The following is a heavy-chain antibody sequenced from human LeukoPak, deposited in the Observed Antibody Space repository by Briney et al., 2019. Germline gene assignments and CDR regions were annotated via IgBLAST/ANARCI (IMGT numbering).Heavy chain of an antibody. V-gene: IGHV1-3*01. J-gene: IGHJ4*02. CDR3: ARGSSSDWPLEY. D-gene: IGHD6-19*01. CDR1: GGTFSSYA. Sequence: ASVKVSCKASGGTFSSYAISWVRQAPGQRLEWMGWINPYNGDTEYSQKLQGRVTITKDTSASTAYMNLSTLRYEDTAVYYCARGSSSDWPLEYWGRGILVTVSS. CDR2: INPYNGDT.